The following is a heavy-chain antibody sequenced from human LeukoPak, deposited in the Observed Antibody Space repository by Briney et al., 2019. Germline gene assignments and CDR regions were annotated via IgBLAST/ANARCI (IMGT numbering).Heavy chain of an antibody. Sequence: GGSLRLSCAASGFTFSSYAMSWVRQAPGKGLEWVSAISGSGGSTYYADSVKGRFTISRDNSKNTLYLQMNSLRAEDTAVYYCARIPCSSTSCSIDYWGQETLVTVSS. CDR2: ISGSGGST. CDR3: ARIPCSSTSCSIDY. J-gene: IGHJ4*02. V-gene: IGHV3-23*01. CDR1: GFTFSSYA. D-gene: IGHD2-2*01.